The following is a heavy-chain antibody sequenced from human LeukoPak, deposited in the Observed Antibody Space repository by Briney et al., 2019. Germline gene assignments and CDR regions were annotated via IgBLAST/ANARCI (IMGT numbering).Heavy chain of an antibody. CDR1: GGSFSGYY. D-gene: IGHD3-3*01. J-gene: IGHJ5*02. Sequence: SETLSLTCAVYGGSFSGYYWSWIRQPPGKGLEWIGEINHSGSTNYSPSLKSRVTISVDTSKNQFSLKLSSVTAADTAVYYCARGRDITIFGVVILYNWFDPWGQGTLVTVSS. CDR2: INHSGST. V-gene: IGHV4-34*01. CDR3: ARGRDITIFGVVILYNWFDP.